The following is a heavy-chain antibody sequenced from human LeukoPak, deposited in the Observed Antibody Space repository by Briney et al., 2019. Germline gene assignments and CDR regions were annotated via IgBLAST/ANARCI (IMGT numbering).Heavy chain of an antibody. Sequence: GGSLRLSCTASGLLFTNYAMTWVRQAPGKGLEWVSTISVSGASTYYADSVKGRFTISRENSKNTLYLQMNTLRAEDTATYYCAKGQERTRIAARPSALDFWGQGTLVTVSS. CDR3: AKGQERTRIAARPSALDF. CDR2: ISVSGAST. D-gene: IGHD6-6*01. J-gene: IGHJ4*02. V-gene: IGHV3-23*01. CDR1: GLLFTNYA.